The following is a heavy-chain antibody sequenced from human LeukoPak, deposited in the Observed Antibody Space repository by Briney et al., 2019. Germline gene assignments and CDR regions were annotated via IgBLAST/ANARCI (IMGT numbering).Heavy chain of an antibody. Sequence: GGSLRLSCAASGFTFSSYSMSWVRQAPGKGLEWVSSISSSSTYRYYAASVKGRFTISRDNAKNSVYLQMNSLRAEDTALYYCARGRYSGSYLLDYWGQGTLVTVSS. CDR1: GFTFSSYS. D-gene: IGHD1-26*01. V-gene: IGHV3-21*01. CDR3: ARGRYSGSYLLDY. CDR2: ISSSSTYR. J-gene: IGHJ4*02.